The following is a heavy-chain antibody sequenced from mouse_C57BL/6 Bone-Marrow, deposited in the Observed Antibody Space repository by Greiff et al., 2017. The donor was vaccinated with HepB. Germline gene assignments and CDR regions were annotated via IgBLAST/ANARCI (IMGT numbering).Heavy chain of an antibody. CDR1: GYTFTSYW. Sequence: QVQLKQPGAELVKPGASVKLSCKASGYTFTSYWMQWVKQRPGQGLEWIGEIDPSDSYTNYNQKFKGKATLTVDTSSSTAYMQLSSLTSEDSAVYYCASRGSSGWDYWGQGTTLTVSS. V-gene: IGHV1-50*01. D-gene: IGHD3-2*02. CDR2: IDPSDSYT. CDR3: ASRGSSGWDY. J-gene: IGHJ2*01.